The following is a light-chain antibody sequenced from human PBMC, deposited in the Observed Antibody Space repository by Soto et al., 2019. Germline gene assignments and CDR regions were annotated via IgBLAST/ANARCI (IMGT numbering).Light chain of an antibody. CDR2: KSS. CDR3: QQFNTSPWT. CDR1: QSVSIW. J-gene: IGKJ1*01. Sequence: DIQMTQSPSTQSASEGDRVTISCRASQSVSIWLAWYQQKPGRAPKLLIYKSSILESGVPSRFSGSGSGTEFTLTISSLQPDDFATYYCQQFNTSPWTFGQGTKVVIK. V-gene: IGKV1-5*03.